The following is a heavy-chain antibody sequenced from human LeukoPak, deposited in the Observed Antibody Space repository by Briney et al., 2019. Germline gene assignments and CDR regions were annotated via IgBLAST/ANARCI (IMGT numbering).Heavy chain of an antibody. D-gene: IGHD5-18*01. Sequence: GGSLRLSCAASAFTFSTYWMSWVRRAPGKGLEGVANIKQDGSEKYYVDSVKGRFTISRDNAKDSLYLQMNSLRAEDTAVYYCARARFSYGHYYFDYSGQGTLVTVSS. J-gene: IGHJ4*02. CDR2: IKQDGSEK. V-gene: IGHV3-7*04. CDR1: AFTFSTYW. CDR3: ARARFSYGHYYFDY.